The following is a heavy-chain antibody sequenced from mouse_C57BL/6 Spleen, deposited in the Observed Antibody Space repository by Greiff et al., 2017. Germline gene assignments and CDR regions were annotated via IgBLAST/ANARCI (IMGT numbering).Heavy chain of an antibody. V-gene: IGHV1-50*01. J-gene: IGHJ4*01. CDR3: AREYYGSSPLDY. CDR1: GYTFTSYW. Sequence: QVQLQQPGAELVKPGASVKLSCKASGYTFTSYWMQWVKQRPGQGLEWIGEIDPSDSYTNYNQKFKGKATLTVDTSSSTAYMQLSSLTSEDSAVYYCAREYYGSSPLDYWGQGTSVTVSS. D-gene: IGHD1-1*01. CDR2: IDPSDSYT.